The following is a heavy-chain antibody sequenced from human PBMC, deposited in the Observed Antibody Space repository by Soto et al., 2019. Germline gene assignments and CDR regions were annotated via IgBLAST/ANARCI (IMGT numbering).Heavy chain of an antibody. CDR2: IIPIFGTA. D-gene: IGHD1-20*01. CDR1: GGTFSSYA. V-gene: IGHV1-69*13. J-gene: IGHJ6*02. Sequence: GASVKVSCKASGGTFSSYAISWVRQAPGQGLEWMGGIIPIFGTANYAQKFQGRVTITADESTSTAYMELSSLRSEDTAVYYCARVSPLTGTIFWCGMDVWGQGTTVTVSS. CDR3: ARVSPLTGTIFWCGMDV.